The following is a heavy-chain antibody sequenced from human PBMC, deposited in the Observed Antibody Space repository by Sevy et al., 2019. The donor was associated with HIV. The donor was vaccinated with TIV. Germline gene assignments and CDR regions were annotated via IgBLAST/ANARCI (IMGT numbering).Heavy chain of an antibody. V-gene: IGHV3-11*01. D-gene: IGHD2-2*01. J-gene: IGHJ6*02. Sequence: GGSLRLSCAASGFTFSDYYMSWIRQAPGKGLEWVSYISSSGSTIYYADSVKGRFTISRANAKNSLYLQMNSLRAEDTAVYYCARNLVVPAATRGIYYYYGMDVWGQGTTVTVSS. CDR3: ARNLVVPAATRGIYYYYGMDV. CDR1: GFTFSDYY. CDR2: ISSSGSTI.